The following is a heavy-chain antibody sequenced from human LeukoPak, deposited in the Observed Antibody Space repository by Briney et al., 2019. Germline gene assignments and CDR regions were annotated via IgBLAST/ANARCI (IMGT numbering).Heavy chain of an antibody. CDR1: GGTFSSYT. J-gene: IGHJ4*02. Sequence: SVKVSCKASGGTFSSYTISWVRQAPGQGLEWMGRIIPILGIANYARKFQGRVTITADKSTSTAYMELSSLRSEDTAVYYCARGKGDYRLIYWGQGTLVTVSS. CDR2: IIPILGIA. CDR3: ARGKGDYRLIY. D-gene: IGHD4-11*01. V-gene: IGHV1-69*02.